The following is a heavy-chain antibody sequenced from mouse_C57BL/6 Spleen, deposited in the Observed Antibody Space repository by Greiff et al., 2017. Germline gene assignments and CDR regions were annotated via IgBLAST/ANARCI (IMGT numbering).Heavy chain of an antibody. J-gene: IGHJ1*03. CDR1: GYTFTEYT. V-gene: IGHV1-62-2*01. Sequence: QVQLQQSGAELVKPGASVKLSCKASGYTFTEYTIHWVKQRSGQGLEWIGWFYPGSGSIKYNEKFKDKATLTADKSSSTVYMELSRLTSEDSAVYFCARQYYYGSSYSHWYFDVWGTGTTVTVSS. D-gene: IGHD1-1*01. CDR3: ARQYYYGSSYSHWYFDV. CDR2: FYPGSGSI.